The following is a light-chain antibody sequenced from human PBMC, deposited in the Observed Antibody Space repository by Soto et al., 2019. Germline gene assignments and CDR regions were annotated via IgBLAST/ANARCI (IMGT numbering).Light chain of an antibody. V-gene: IGKV1-33*01. Sequence: DIQMTQSPSSLSASVGDRVTITCQASQDIRKYLNWYQQKPGRAPKPLIYGASNLETGVPSRFSGSGYGTDFTFTISSLHPEDIETYYCQHYDNLPPFTFGPGTKVAIK. CDR3: QHYDNLPPFT. CDR1: QDIRKY. J-gene: IGKJ3*01. CDR2: GAS.